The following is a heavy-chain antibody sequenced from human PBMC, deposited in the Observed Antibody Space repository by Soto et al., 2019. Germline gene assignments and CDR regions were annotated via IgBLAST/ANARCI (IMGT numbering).Heavy chain of an antibody. J-gene: IGHJ4*02. V-gene: IGHV4-34*01. CDR2: IKDGGRT. CDR1: GGSLSGYY. D-gene: IGHD5-12*01. Sequence: QVQLQQWGAGLLKPSETLSLNCAVNGGSLSGYYWSWIRQPPGKGLEWIGEIKDGGRTNYSPSLKSRATISSDTSNNQFSLTLYSVTAADTGVYYCARDQEGVVATHWDQGTLVTVSS. CDR3: ARDQEGVVATH.